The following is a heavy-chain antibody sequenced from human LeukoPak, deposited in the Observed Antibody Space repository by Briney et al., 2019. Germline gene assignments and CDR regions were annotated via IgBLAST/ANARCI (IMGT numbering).Heavy chain of an antibody. J-gene: IGHJ4*02. CDR3: ARRLRIVWAAAGGLDY. V-gene: IGHV4-39*07. CDR2: IYYSGST. CDR1: GGSISSSSYY. Sequence: SETLSLTCTVSGGSISSSSYYWGWTRQPPGKGLEWIGSIYYSGSTNYNPSLKSRVTISVDTSKNQFSLKLSSVTAADTAVYYCARRLRIVWAAAGGLDYWGQGTLVTVSS. D-gene: IGHD6-13*01.